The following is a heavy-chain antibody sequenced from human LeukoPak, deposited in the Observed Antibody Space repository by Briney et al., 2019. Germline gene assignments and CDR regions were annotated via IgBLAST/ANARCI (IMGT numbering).Heavy chain of an antibody. CDR2: ISGSGGST. CDR3: AKDKRYRGANWFDP. J-gene: IGHJ5*02. Sequence: PGGFLRLSCAASGFTFSSYAMSWVRQAPGKGLEWVSAISGSGGSTYYADSVKGRFTISRDNSKNTLYLQMNSLRAEDTAVYYCAKDKRYRGANWFDPWGQGTLVTVSS. CDR1: GFTFSSYA. D-gene: IGHD3-9*01. V-gene: IGHV3-23*01.